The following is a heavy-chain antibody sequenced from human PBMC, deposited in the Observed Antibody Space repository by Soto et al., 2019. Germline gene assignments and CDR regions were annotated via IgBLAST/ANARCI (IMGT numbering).Heavy chain of an antibody. V-gene: IGHV5-51*01. CDR1: GYSFTSYW. CDR2: IYPGDSDT. CDR3: AASIFYYGMDV. J-gene: IGHJ6*02. Sequence: GESLKISCKGSGYSFTSYWIGWVRQMPGKGLEWMGIIYPGDSDTKYNPSFQGQVTISADKSITTTYLQWSSLKASDTAIYYCAASIFYYGMDVWGQGTTVPVSS.